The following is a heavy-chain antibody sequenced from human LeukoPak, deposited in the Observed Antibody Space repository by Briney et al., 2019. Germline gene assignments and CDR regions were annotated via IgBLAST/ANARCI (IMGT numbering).Heavy chain of an antibody. D-gene: IGHD4-11*01. CDR2: ISSSGSTI. J-gene: IGHJ5*02. Sequence: GGSLRLSCAASGFTFSDYYMSWIRQAPGKGLEWVSYISSSGSTIYCADSVKGRFTISRDNAKNSLYLQMNSLRAEDTAVYYCARVVMTTVTNNWFDPWGQGTLVTVSS. CDR1: GFTFSDYY. V-gene: IGHV3-11*01. CDR3: ARVVMTTVTNNWFDP.